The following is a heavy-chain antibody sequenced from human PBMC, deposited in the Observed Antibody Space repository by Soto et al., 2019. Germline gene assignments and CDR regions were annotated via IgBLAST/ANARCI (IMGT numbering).Heavy chain of an antibody. D-gene: IGHD6-13*01. V-gene: IGHV1-69*06. J-gene: IGHJ4*02. CDR2: IIPIFGTA. CDR1: GGTFSSYA. Sequence: SVKVCCKASGGTFSSYAISWVRQAPGQGLEWMGGIIPIFGTANYAQKFQGRVTITADKSTNTAYMELSSLRSEDTAVYYCARNLAAPGKFDYWGQGTLVTVSS. CDR3: ARNLAAPGKFDY.